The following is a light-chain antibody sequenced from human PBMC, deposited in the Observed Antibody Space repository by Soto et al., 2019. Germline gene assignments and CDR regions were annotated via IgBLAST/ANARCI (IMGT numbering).Light chain of an antibody. Sequence: DIVMIQSPLSLPVTPGEPASISCRSSQSLLHNNGYNYLDWYLQKPGQSPQLLIYLGSNRASGVPDRFSGSGSGTDFTLKISRVEAEDVGVYYCMQALQTPWTFGQGTKVEIK. CDR1: QSLLHNNGYNY. CDR3: MQALQTPWT. CDR2: LGS. V-gene: IGKV2-28*01. J-gene: IGKJ1*01.